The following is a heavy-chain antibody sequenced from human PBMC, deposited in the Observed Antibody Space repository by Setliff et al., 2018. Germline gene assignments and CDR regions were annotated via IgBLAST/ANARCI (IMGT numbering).Heavy chain of an antibody. D-gene: IGHD3-10*01. V-gene: IGHV3-11*04. Sequence: GGSLRLSCAASGFSFSDYDMSWMRQAPGKGLEWVSYISSSSSTIYYADSVKGRFTISRDNAKNSLYLQMNGLRADDTAVYYCARPGRSNYWDSFDYWGQGTLVTVSS. J-gene: IGHJ4*02. CDR3: ARPGRSNYWDSFDY. CDR2: ISSSSSTI. CDR1: GFSFSDYD.